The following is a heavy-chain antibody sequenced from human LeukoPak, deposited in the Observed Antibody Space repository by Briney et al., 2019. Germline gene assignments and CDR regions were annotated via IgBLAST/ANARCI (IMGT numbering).Heavy chain of an antibody. CDR3: ARETVPAIAAPRGLNY. CDR2: IIPIFGTA. CDR1: GYTFTSYG. J-gene: IGHJ4*02. V-gene: IGHV1-69*13. Sequence: SVKVSCKASGYTFTSYGISWVRQAPGQGLEWMGGIIPIFGTANYAQKFQGRVTITADESTSTAYMELSSLRSEDTAVYYCARETVPAIAAPRGLNYWGQGTLVTVSS. D-gene: IGHD6-13*01.